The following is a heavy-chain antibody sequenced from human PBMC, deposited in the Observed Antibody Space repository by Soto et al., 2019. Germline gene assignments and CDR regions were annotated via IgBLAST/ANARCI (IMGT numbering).Heavy chain of an antibody. D-gene: IGHD3-3*01. V-gene: IGHV3-21*01. CDR2: ISSSSSYI. CDR3: ARDYEASYNWFDP. CDR1: GFPFSSYS. J-gene: IGHJ5*02. Sequence: GGSLRLSCAASGFPFSSYSMNWVRQAPEKGLEWVSSISSSSSYIYYADSVKGRFTISRDNAKNSLYLQMNSLRAEDTAVYYCARDYEASYNWFDPWGQGTLVTVSS.